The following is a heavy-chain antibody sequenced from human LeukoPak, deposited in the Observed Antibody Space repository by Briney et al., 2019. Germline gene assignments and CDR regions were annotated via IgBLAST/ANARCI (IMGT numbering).Heavy chain of an antibody. D-gene: IGHD3-10*01. J-gene: IGHJ4*02. CDR2: MNPNSGNT. CDR3: ARQSGLVRGVIANFDY. CDR1: GYTFTSYD. Sequence: ASVKVSCKASGYTFTSYDINWVRQATGQGLEWMGWMNPNSGNTGYAQKFQGRVTITRNTSISTAYLQWSSLKASDTAMYYCARQSGLVRGVIANFDYWGQGTLVTVSS. V-gene: IGHV1-8*03.